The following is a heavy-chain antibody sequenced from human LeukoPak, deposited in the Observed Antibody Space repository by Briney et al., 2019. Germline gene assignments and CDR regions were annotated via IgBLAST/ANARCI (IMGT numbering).Heavy chain of an antibody. J-gene: IGHJ5*02. CDR2: IYYNGST. CDR3: AREDGGNWGSWFDL. Sequence: SETLSLTCIVSGDSIRNDGYYWTWIRQHPGKGLEWIGYIYYNGSTHYNPSLKSRITISVDTSKNSFSLRLSSATAADTAVYYCAREDGGNWGSWFDLWGHGTLVVVSS. CDR1: GDSIRNDGYY. V-gene: IGHV4-31*03. D-gene: IGHD7-27*01.